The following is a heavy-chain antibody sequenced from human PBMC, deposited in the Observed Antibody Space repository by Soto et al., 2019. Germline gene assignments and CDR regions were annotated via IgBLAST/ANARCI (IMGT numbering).Heavy chain of an antibody. Sequence: SETLSLTCTVSGGSISSYYWSWIQQPPGKGLEWIGYIYYSGSTNYNPSLKSRVTISVDTSKNQFSLKLSSVTAADTAVYYCARERVLMSHYYMDVWGKGTTVTVSS. CDR1: GGSISSYY. J-gene: IGHJ6*03. D-gene: IGHD2-8*01. CDR3: ARERVLMSHYYMDV. CDR2: IYYSGST. V-gene: IGHV4-59*01.